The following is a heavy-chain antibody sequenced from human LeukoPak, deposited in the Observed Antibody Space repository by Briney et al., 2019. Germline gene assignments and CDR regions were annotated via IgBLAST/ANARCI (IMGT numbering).Heavy chain of an antibody. CDR1: GGSISSGSYY. CDR2: IYTSGST. J-gene: IGHJ4*02. Sequence: SETLSLTCTVSGGSISSGSYYWSWLRQPAGKGLEWIGRIYTSGSTNYNPSLKSRVTISVDTSKNQFSLKLSSVTAADTAVYYCASSRTSYGGFDYWGQGTLVTVSS. V-gene: IGHV4-61*02. D-gene: IGHD5-18*01. CDR3: ASSRTSYGGFDY.